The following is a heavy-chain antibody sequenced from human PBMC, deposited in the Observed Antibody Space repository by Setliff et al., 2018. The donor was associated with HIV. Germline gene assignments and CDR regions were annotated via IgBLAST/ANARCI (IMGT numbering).Heavy chain of an antibody. CDR1: GFTFDDYA. Sequence: PGGSLRLSCAASGFTFDDYAMHWVRQAPGKGLEWVSAIGGSGFGTYYADSVKGRFTISRDNARSSMYLQMNSLRAEDTAIYYCARKFRPGHGVDVWGQGTTVTVSS. J-gene: IGHJ6*02. CDR3: ARKFRPGHGVDV. D-gene: IGHD3-10*01. V-gene: IGHV3-20*04. CDR2: IGGSGFGT.